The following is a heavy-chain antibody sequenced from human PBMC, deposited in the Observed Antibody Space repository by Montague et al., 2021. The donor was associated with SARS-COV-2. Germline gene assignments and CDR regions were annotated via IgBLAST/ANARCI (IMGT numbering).Heavy chain of an antibody. J-gene: IGHJ4*02. V-gene: IGHV3-48*03. CDR1: GFTFSSYE. Sequence: SLRLSCAASGFTFSSYEMNWVRQAPGKGLEWVSYISSNGSIIYYADSVKGRFTISRDNAKNSLYLQMNSLRAEDTAVYYCAKGNFDWLLLPDGYFDHWGQGTLVTVSS. CDR3: AKGNFDWLLLPDGYFDH. D-gene: IGHD3-9*01. CDR2: ISSNGSII.